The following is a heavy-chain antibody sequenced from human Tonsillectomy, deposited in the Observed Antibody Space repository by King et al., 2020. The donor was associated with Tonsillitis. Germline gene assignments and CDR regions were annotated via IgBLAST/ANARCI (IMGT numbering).Heavy chain of an antibody. Sequence: VQLVESGGGVVQPGRSLRLSCAPSGFNFSSYGMHWVRQAPGKGLEWVGVIWYDGNNKYYTDSVKGRFTISRDNSKNTVFLQMNSLRAEDTAVYKCATDYCSGGSCYYFDSWGQGTLVTVSS. V-gene: IGHV3-33*01. CDR2: IWYDGNNK. CDR1: GFNFSSYG. D-gene: IGHD2-15*01. CDR3: ATDYCSGGSCYYFDS. J-gene: IGHJ4*02.